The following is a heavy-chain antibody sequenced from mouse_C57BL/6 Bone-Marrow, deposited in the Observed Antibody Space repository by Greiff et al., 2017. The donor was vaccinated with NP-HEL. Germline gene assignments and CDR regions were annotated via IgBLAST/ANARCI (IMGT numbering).Heavy chain of an antibody. Sequence: VQLQQSGPELVKPGASVKISCKASGYTFTDYYMNWVKQSHGKSLEWIGDINPNNGGTSYNQKFKGKATLTVDKSSSTAYMELRSLTSEDSAVYYCARPSGAWFAYWGQGTLVTVSA. CDR2: INPNNGGT. J-gene: IGHJ3*01. V-gene: IGHV1-26*01. D-gene: IGHD6-1*01. CDR1: GYTFTDYY. CDR3: ARPSGAWFAY.